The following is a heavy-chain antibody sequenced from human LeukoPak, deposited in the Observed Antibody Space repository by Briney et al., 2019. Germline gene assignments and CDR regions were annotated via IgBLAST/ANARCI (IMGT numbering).Heavy chain of an antibody. Sequence: GGALRLSCAASGFTFSSYSMNWVRQAPGRGLEWVSYISSRSSTIYYADSVEGRFTISRDNAKNSLYLQMNSLRAEDTAVYYCARDLVAAAGKRDSKILLPFDIWGQGTMVTVSS. D-gene: IGHD6-13*01. CDR3: ARDLVAAAGKRDSKILLPFDI. J-gene: IGHJ3*02. CDR1: GFTFSSYS. CDR2: ISSRSSTI. V-gene: IGHV3-48*01.